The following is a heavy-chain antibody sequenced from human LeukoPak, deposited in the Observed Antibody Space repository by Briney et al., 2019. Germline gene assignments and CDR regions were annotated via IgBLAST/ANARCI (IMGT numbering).Heavy chain of an antibody. CDR2: ISAYNGNT. D-gene: IGHD2-2*02. Sequence: ASVTVSCKASGYSFTSYGISWVRQAPGQGLEWMGWISAYNGNTNYAQKLQGRVTMTTDTSTSTAYMELRSLRSDDTAVYYCARSYCSSTSCYSPDYWGQGTLVTVSS. CDR1: GYSFTSYG. CDR3: ARSYCSSTSCYSPDY. V-gene: IGHV1-18*01. J-gene: IGHJ4*02.